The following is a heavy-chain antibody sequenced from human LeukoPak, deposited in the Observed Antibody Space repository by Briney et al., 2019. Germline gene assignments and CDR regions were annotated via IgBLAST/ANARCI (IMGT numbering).Heavy chain of an antibody. J-gene: IGHJ4*02. Sequence: GASVKVSCKASGYTFTSYGISWVRQAPGQGLEWMGWINPNSGGTNYAQKFQGRVTMTRDTSISTAYMELSRLRSDDTAVYYCARDHSGYSYYSWGQGTLVTVSS. CDR3: ARDHSGYSYYS. V-gene: IGHV1-2*02. D-gene: IGHD5-18*01. CDR1: GYTFTSYG. CDR2: INPNSGGT.